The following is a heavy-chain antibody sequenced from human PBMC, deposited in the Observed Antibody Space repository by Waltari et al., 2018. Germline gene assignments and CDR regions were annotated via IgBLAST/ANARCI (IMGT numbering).Heavy chain of an antibody. D-gene: IGHD2-2*01. J-gene: IGHJ4*02. CDR3: VRHRTTYPLEIDY. CDR1: GYSFTSHW. Sequence: EVQLVQSGAEVKKPEESRRISCEGSGYSFTSHWISWVRQMPGKGLEGVGRIGPSDSFRNYGPAFEGHVTISVDQSLRTAYLQWDSLKASDTAIYYCVRHRTTYPLEIDYWGQGTLVTVSS. CDR2: IGPSDSFR. V-gene: IGHV5-10-1*01.